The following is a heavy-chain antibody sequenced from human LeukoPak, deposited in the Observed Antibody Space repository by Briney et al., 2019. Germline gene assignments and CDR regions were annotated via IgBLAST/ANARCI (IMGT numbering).Heavy chain of an antibody. CDR1: GGSISSGSYY. CDR2: IYTSGST. D-gene: IGHD3-3*01. J-gene: IGHJ3*02. Sequence: PSETLSLTCTVSGGSISSGSYYWSWIRQPAGKGLEWIGRIYTSGSTNYNPSLKSRVTISVDTSKNQFSLKLSSVTAADTAVYYCARDGVRSSIFGVVDAFDIWGQGTMVTVSS. V-gene: IGHV4-61*02. CDR3: ARDGVRSSIFGVVDAFDI.